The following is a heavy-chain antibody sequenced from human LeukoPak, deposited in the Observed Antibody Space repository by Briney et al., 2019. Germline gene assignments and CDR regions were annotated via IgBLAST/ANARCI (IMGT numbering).Heavy chain of an antibody. CDR3: ARSLRQWPQGRDAFDI. V-gene: IGHV1-2*02. D-gene: IGHD6-19*01. Sequence: ASVKVSCKASGYTFTGYYTHWVRQAPWQGLEWMGWTNPNSGGTNYAHKFQGRVTMTRDTSISTAHMEVSRLTYDDTAVYYCARSLRQWPQGRDAFDIWGQGTMVTVSS. CDR2: TNPNSGGT. CDR1: GYTFTGYY. J-gene: IGHJ3*02.